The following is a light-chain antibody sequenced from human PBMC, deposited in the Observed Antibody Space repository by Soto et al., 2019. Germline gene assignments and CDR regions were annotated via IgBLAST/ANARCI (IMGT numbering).Light chain of an antibody. J-gene: IGLJ3*02. CDR3: CPYKTSTTGV. CDR1: SSDVGANNY. CDR2: DVS. V-gene: IGLV2-14*03. Sequence: QSALTQPASVSGSPGQSITISCTGTSSDVGANNYVSWFQHHPGKAPRLIIDDVSNRPSGVSNRSSGSESANTASLTSSGLLGEDEADDYCCPYKTSTTGVFGGGTKLTVL.